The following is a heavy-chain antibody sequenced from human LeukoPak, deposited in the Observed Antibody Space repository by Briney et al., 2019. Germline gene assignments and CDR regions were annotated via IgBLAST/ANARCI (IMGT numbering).Heavy chain of an antibody. Sequence: GGSLRLSCAASGFTFSSYWMHWVRQAPGKGLVWVSRINSDGSSTSYADSVKGRFTISRDNAKNSLYLQMNSLRAEDTAVYYCARGGGYDYSHYWGQGTLVTVSS. J-gene: IGHJ4*02. V-gene: IGHV3-74*01. CDR3: ARGGGYDYSHY. CDR1: GFTFSSYW. D-gene: IGHD5-12*01. CDR2: INSDGSST.